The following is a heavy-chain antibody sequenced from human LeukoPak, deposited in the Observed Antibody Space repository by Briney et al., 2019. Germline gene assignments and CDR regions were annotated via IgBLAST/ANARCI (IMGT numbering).Heavy chain of an antibody. J-gene: IGHJ6*03. D-gene: IGHD3-16*01. Sequence: GGSLRLSCAASGFTFSTYNMNWVRQAPGKGLEWVSYITSNINTIYYADSVKGRFTISRDNAKNSLYLQMNSLRAEDTAVYYCAKDGGDFRYYYMDVWGQGTLVTVSS. CDR2: ITSNINTI. V-gene: IGHV3-48*04. CDR3: AKDGGDFRYYYMDV. CDR1: GFTFSTYN.